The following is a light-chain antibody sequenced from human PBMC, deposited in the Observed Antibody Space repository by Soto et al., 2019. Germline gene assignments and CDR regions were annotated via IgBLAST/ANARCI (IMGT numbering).Light chain of an antibody. J-gene: IGKJ5*01. V-gene: IGKV3-20*01. CDR3: QQYGSSPIT. CDR1: QSVINNY. Sequence: EIVLTQSPGTLSLSPGERGTLPCRASQSVINNYLAWYQQKPGQAPRLLIYGASSRATGIPERFSGSGSGTEFTLTISRLAPEDFAVYYCQQYGSSPITFGQRTRLEIK. CDR2: GAS.